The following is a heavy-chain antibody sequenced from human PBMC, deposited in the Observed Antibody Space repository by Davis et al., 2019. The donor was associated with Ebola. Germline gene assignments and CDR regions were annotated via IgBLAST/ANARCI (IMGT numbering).Heavy chain of an antibody. J-gene: IGHJ6*02. CDR2: IRYDGSNK. V-gene: IGHV3-30*02. CDR1: GFTFSSYG. Sequence: GESLKISCAASGFTFSSYGMHWVRQAPGKGLEWVAFIRYDGSNKYYADSVKGRFTISRDNSKNTLYLQMNSLRAEDTAVYYCTYYYGSGSLGYYYGMDVWGQGTTVTVSS. CDR3: TYYYGSGSLGYYYGMDV. D-gene: IGHD3-10*01.